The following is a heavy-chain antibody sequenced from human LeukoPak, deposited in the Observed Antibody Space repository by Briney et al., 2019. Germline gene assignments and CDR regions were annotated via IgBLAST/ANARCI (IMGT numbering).Heavy chain of an antibody. CDR3: ARDPVRDDILTGYYIGAEATYYFDY. Sequence: ASVKVSCKASGYTFTSYYMHWVRQAPGQGLEWMGIINPSGGSTSYAQKFQGRVTMTRDTSTSTVYMELSSLRSEDTAVYYCARDPVRDDILTGYYIGAEATYYFDYWGQGTLVTVSS. V-gene: IGHV1-46*01. CDR1: GYTFTSYY. J-gene: IGHJ4*02. CDR2: INPSGGST. D-gene: IGHD3-9*01.